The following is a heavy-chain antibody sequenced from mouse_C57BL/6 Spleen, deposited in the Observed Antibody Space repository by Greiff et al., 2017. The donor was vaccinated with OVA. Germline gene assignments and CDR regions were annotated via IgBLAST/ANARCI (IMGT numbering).Heavy chain of an antibody. J-gene: IGHJ1*03. Sequence: VQLVESGGGLVKPGGSLKLSCAASGFTFSSYAMSWVRQTPEKRLEWVATISDGGSYTYYPDNVKGRFTISRDNAKNNLYLQMSHLKSEDTAMYYCARRGYYRYFDVWGTGTTVTVSS. CDR3: ARRGYYRYFDV. CDR1: GFTFSSYA. CDR2: ISDGGSYT. V-gene: IGHV5-4*01. D-gene: IGHD2-2*01.